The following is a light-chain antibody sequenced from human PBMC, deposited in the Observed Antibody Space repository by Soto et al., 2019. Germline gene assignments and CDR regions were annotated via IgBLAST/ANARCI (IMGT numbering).Light chain of an antibody. CDR1: SSDVGGYNY. J-gene: IGLJ1*01. CDR3: CSYAGSYTFV. Sequence: QSALTQPRSVSGSPGQSVTISCTGTSSDVGGYNYVSRYQQHPGKAPKLTIYDVSNRPSWVPDRIYGSKSGNTASLTISGLQAEDEADYYCCSYAGSYTFVFGTGTKLTVL. V-gene: IGLV2-11*01. CDR2: DVS.